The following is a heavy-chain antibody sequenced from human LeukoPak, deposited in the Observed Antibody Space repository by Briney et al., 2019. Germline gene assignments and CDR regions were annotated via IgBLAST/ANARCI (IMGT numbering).Heavy chain of an antibody. V-gene: IGHV4-34*01. CDR3: ARHFGQWLPPGR. CDR1: GGSFSGYY. D-gene: IGHD6-19*01. CDR2: INHSGGT. J-gene: IGHJ4*02. Sequence: SETLSLTCAVYGGSFSGYYWSWIRQPPGKGLEWIGEINHSGGTNYNPSLKSRVTISVDTSKNQFSLKLSSVTAADTAVYYCARHFGQWLPPGRWGQGTLVTVSS.